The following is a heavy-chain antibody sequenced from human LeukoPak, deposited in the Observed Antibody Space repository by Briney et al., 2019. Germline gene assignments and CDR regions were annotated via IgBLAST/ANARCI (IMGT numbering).Heavy chain of an antibody. J-gene: IGHJ4*02. CDR2: ISGGGATT. CDR3: AKDTSESYYSTHSEYFDY. V-gene: IGHV3-23*01. CDR1: GFTFDDYA. D-gene: IGHD4-11*01. Sequence: GGSLRLPCAASGFTFDDYAMHWVRQAPGKGLEWVSAISGGGATTHYADSVRGRFTISRDSSRNTVYLQMNSLRAEDTAIYYCAKDTSESYYSTHSEYFDYWGQGTLVTVSS.